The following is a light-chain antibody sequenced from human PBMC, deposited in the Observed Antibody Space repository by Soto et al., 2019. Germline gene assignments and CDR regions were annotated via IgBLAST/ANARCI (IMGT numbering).Light chain of an antibody. Sequence: EIVMTQSPATLSVSPGERATLSCRASQSVGRNLAWYQQKPGQAPRLLIYGASTRATGIPARFSGSGSGTEFTLTISSLQSEDLAIYSCQQYKHWPRFTFGGGTKVEIK. V-gene: IGKV3-15*01. J-gene: IGKJ4*01. CDR3: QQYKHWPRFT. CDR1: QSVGRN. CDR2: GAS.